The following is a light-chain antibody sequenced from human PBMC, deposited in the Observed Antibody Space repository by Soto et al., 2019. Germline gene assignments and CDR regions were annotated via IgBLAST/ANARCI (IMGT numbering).Light chain of an antibody. V-gene: IGKV3-15*01. Sequence: VVLTQSPATLSVPPGERATLSCRASQSVSTNLAWYQQKPGQAPRLLIYGASTRATGIPARFSGSGSGTEFTLTISSLQSEDFAVYYCQQFHNWPPITFGQGTRLEIK. J-gene: IGKJ5*01. CDR2: GAS. CDR1: QSVSTN. CDR3: QQFHNWPPIT.